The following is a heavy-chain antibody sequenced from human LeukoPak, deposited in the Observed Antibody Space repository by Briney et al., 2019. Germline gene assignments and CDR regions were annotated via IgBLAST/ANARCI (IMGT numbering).Heavy chain of an antibody. CDR2: GDYSGGT. J-gene: IGHJ4*02. V-gene: IGHV4-39*07. D-gene: IGHD6-19*01. CDR1: GDSFSSVTDY. CDR3: AGERGEEYSSGWYKRNYFDN. Sequence: LETLSLTCTVSGDSFSSVTDYWAWIRQPPGKGLEWIASGDYSGGTYYNPSLESRVAISAEMSKNQFSLKLTSVTGADTAVYYCAGERGEEYSSGWYKRNYFDNWGQGIRVTVSS.